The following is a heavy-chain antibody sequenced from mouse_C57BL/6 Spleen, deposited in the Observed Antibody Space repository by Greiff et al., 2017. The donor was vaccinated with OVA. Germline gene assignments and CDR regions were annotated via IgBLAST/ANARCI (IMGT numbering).Heavy chain of an antibody. J-gene: IGHJ4*01. CDR2: IRSKSNNYAT. V-gene: IGHV10-1*01. Sequence: EVQLVESGGGLVQPKGSLKLSCAASGFSFNTYAMNWVRQAPGKGLEWVARIRSKSNNYATYYADSVKDRFTISRDDSESMLYLQMNNLKTEDTAMYYCVRGRDYAMDYWGQGTSVTVSS. CDR3: VRGRDYAMDY. CDR1: GFSFNTYA.